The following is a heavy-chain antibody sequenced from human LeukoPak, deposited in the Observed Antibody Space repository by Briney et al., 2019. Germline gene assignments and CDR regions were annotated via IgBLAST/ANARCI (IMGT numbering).Heavy chain of an antibody. CDR2: IYGGGST. J-gene: IGHJ5*02. D-gene: IGHD5-24*01. CDR1: GFTVSSNY. CDR3: ARVSGEMDEGNRFDP. V-gene: IGHV3-53*01. Sequence: GGSLRLSCAASGFTVSSNYMSWVRQAPGKGLKWVSVIYGGGSTYYAASVKGRFTISRNNSKNTLYLQMNSLRAEDTAVYYCARVSGEMDEGNRFDPWGQGILVTVSS.